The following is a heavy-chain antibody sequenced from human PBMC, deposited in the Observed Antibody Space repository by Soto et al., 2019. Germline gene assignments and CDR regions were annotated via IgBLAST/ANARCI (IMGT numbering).Heavy chain of an antibody. V-gene: IGHV3-33*01. J-gene: IGHJ3*02. Sequence: GGSLRLSCAASGFTFSSYGMHWVRQAPGKGLEWVAVIWYDGSNKYYADSVKGRFTISRDNSKNTLYLQMNSLRAEDTAVYYCARDSVYSSSSGAFDIWGQGTMVTVSS. D-gene: IGHD6-6*01. CDR1: GFTFSSYG. CDR3: ARDSVYSSSSGAFDI. CDR2: IWYDGSNK.